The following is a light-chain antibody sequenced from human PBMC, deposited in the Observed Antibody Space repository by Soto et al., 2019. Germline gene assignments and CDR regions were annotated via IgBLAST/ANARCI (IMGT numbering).Light chain of an antibody. CDR2: LNSDGSH. CDR3: QTWVTGIQV. V-gene: IGLV4-69*01. Sequence: QLVLTQSPSASASLGASVKLTCTLSSGHSSYAIAWHQQRPEKGPRYLMKLNSDGSHGKGDGIPDRFSGSSSGAERYLTISSLQSEDEADYYCQTWVTGIQVFGGGTKLTVL. J-gene: IGLJ2*01. CDR1: SGHSSYA.